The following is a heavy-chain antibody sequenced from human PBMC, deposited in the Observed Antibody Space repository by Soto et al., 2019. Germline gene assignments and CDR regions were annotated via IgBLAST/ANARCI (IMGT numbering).Heavy chain of an antibody. Sequence: EVQLMESGGGLVKPGGSLRLSGAGSGFIFITAWMNWVRQDPGKGLEWVGRIKSETDGGTTDYAASVMGRFTISRDDSKYTVFLQLNSLKTVDTAVYYCTPNHDNWSGFFSWGQGTLVTVSS. CDR3: TPNHDNWSGFFS. D-gene: IGHD3-3*01. J-gene: IGHJ5*02. V-gene: IGHV3-15*07. CDR2: IKSETDGGTT. CDR1: GFIFITAW.